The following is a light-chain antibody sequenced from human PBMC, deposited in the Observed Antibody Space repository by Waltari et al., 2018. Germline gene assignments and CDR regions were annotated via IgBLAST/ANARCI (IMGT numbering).Light chain of an antibody. CDR3: LQYKSLPVT. Sequence: DIQMTQSPSPPAASVGDTVTITCRTSQDIGNYLAWHQQKPGKAPKPLIYYASNLESGVPSRFSGSGSGKEFTLTISSLQPEDFATYYCLQYKSLPVTFGPGTKLEIK. CDR1: QDIGNY. V-gene: IGKV1-16*01. J-gene: IGKJ3*01. CDR2: YAS.